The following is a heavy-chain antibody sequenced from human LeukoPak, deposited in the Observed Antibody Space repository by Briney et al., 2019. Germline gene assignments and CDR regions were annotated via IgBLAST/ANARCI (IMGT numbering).Heavy chain of an antibody. V-gene: IGHV3-30*02. D-gene: IGHD3-10*01. J-gene: IGHJ4*02. CDR2: IRYDGSNK. CDR3: AKATGRFGELLSKLGVFDY. Sequence: PGGSLRLSCAASGFTFSSYGMHWVRQAPGKGLEWVAFIRYDGSNKYYADSVKGRFTISRDNSKNTLYLQMNSLRAEDTAVYYCAKATGRFGELLSKLGVFDYWGQGTLVTVSS. CDR1: GFTFSSYG.